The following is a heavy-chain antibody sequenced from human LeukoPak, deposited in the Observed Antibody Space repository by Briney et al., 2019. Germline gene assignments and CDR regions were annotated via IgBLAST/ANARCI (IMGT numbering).Heavy chain of an antibody. CDR3: ARETSSRFFDY. CDR1: GYTFTRHY. Sequence: ASVKVSCKASGYTFTRHYMNWVRQAPGQGLEWMGKINPSSGGTGYAQKFQGRVTMTRDTSTSTVYMELTSLRSDDTAVYYCARETSSRFFDYWGQGTLLTVSS. J-gene: IGHJ4*02. CDR2: INPSSGGT. V-gene: IGHV1-46*01.